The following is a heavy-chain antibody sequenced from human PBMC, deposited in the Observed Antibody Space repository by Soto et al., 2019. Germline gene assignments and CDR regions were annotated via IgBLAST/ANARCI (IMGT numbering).Heavy chain of an antibody. CDR1: GFTFSGSA. D-gene: IGHD3-9*01. CDR3: TRRVLRYFDRDKYGMDV. CDR2: IRSKANSYAT. V-gene: IGHV3-73*01. J-gene: IGHJ6*02. Sequence: PGGSLRLSCAASGFTFSGSAMHWVRQASGKGLEWVGRIRSKANSYATAYAASVKGRFTISRDDSKNTAYLQMNSLKTEDTAVYYCTRRVLRYFDRDKYGMDVWGQGTTVTVSS.